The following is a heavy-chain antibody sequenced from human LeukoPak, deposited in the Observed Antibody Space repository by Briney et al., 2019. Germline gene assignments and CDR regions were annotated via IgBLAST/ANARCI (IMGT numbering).Heavy chain of an antibody. V-gene: IGHV3-30*02. D-gene: IGHD3-10*01. CDR1: GFNFSGYG. Sequence: PGGSLRLSCAVSGFNFSGYGMHWVRQAPGKGLEWVAFIRYDGARSYYADSVKGRFTISRDNSRNTLYLQMNSLRPEDTAVYYCAKAIWVAATSSWFCLDYWGQGTLVTVSS. CDR2: IRYDGARS. CDR3: AKAIWVAATSSWFCLDY. J-gene: IGHJ4*02.